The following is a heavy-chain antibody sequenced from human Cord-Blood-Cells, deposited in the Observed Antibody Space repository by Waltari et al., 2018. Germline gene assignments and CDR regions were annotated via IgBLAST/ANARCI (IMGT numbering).Heavy chain of an antibody. CDR1: GGSISSGGYY. J-gene: IGHJ6*03. Sequence: QVQLQESGPGLVKPSQTLSLTCTVSGGSISSGGYYWSWIRQHPGKGLEWLGYIYYSGSTYYNPSLKSRVTISVDTSKNQFSLKLSSVTAADTAVYYCARVKAGTYYDFWSGYSNYYYMDVWGKGTTVTVSS. V-gene: IGHV4-31*03. CDR2: IYYSGST. CDR3: ARVKAGTYYDFWSGYSNYYYMDV. D-gene: IGHD3-3*01.